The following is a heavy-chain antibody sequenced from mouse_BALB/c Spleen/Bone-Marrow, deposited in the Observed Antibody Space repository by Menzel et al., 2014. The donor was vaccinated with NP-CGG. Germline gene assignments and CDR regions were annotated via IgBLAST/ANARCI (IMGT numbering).Heavy chain of an antibody. J-gene: IGHJ4*01. CDR3: ARDTSGYVRAMDY. CDR1: GYTFTDYA. V-gene: IGHV1-67*01. CDR2: ISTYSGNT. Sequence: QVQLQQSGPELVSPGVSVKISCKASGYTFTDYAIRWVRQSHSKRLEWIGIISTYSGNTNYNQKFKGKATMTVDKSSSTAYIELARLTSEDSAIYYCARDTSGYVRAMDYWGQGTSVTVSS. D-gene: IGHD3-2*01.